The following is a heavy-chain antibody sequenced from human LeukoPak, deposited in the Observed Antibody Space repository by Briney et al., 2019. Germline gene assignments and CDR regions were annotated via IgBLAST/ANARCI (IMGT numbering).Heavy chain of an antibody. D-gene: IGHD3-22*01. J-gene: IGHJ3*02. Sequence: PGGSLRLSCAASGFTFSSYWMSWVRQAPGKGLEWVANIKQDGSEKYYVDSVKGRFTISRDNAKNSLYLQMNSLRAEDTAVYYCARGAHYYDSSGHYIPRLAFDIWGQGTMVTVSS. CDR1: GFTFSSYW. CDR3: ARGAHYYDSSGHYIPRLAFDI. V-gene: IGHV3-7*03. CDR2: IKQDGSEK.